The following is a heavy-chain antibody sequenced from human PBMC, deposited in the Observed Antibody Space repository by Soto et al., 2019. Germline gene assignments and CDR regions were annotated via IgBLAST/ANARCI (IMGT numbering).Heavy chain of an antibody. CDR1: GFTFSDYY. Sequence: PGGSLRLSCAASGFTFSDYYMSWIRQAPGKGLEWVSYISSSSSYTNYADSVKGRFTISRDNAKNSLYLQMNSLRAEDTAVYYWAGYYDSSGYYSVDYWGQGTLVTVSS. J-gene: IGHJ4*02. CDR3: AGYYDSSGYYSVDY. V-gene: IGHV3-11*03. D-gene: IGHD3-22*01. CDR2: ISSSSSYT.